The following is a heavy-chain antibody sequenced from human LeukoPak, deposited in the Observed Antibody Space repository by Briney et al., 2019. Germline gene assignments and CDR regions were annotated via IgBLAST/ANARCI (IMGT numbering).Heavy chain of an antibody. D-gene: IGHD6-13*01. Sequence: ASVKVSCKASGYTFTGYYMHWVRQAPGQGLEWMGWINPNSGGTNYAQKFQGRVTMTRDTSISTAYMELSRLRSDDTAVYYCARDLSRYSSSYDYWGQGTLVTVSS. CDR1: GYTFTGYY. V-gene: IGHV1-2*02. CDR2: INPNSGGT. J-gene: IGHJ4*02. CDR3: ARDLSRYSSSYDY.